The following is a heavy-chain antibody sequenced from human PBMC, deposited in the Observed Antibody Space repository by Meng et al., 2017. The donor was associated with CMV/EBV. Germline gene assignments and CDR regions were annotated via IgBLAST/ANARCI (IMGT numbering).Heavy chain of an antibody. J-gene: IGHJ4*02. CDR2: IYYSGST. CDR3: ARYLGWSEYYYDSSGASGLGYFDY. V-gene: IGHV4-59*01. D-gene: IGHD3-22*01. CDR1: GGSISSYY. Sequence: SETLSLTCTVSGGSISSYYWSWFRQPPGKGLEWVGYIYYSGSTNYNPSLKSRVPISVDTSKNQFSLKLSSVTAADTAVYYCARYLGWSEYYYDSSGASGLGYFDYWGQGTLVTVSS.